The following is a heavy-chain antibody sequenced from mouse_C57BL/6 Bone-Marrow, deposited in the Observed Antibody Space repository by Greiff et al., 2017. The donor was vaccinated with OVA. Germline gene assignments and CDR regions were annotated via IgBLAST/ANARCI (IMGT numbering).Heavy chain of an antibody. V-gene: IGHV1-82*01. Sequence: QVQLQQSGPELVKPGASVKISCKASGYAFSSSWMNWVKQRPGKGLEWIGRIYPGDGDTNYNGKFKGKATLTADKSSSTAYMQLSSLTSEDSAVYFCVPLYYVNYFAWFAYWGQGTLVTVSA. D-gene: IGHD2-1*01. CDR2: IYPGDGDT. J-gene: IGHJ3*01. CDR1: GYAFSSSW. CDR3: VPLYYVNYFAWFAY.